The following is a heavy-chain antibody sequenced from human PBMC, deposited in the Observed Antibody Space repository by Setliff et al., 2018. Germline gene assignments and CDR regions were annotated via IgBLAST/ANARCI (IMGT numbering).Heavy chain of an antibody. V-gene: IGHV1-8*01. J-gene: IGHJ4*02. CDR3: ARAQSWSGGPYYFDN. Sequence: ASVKVSCKVSGYTVTELSMHWVRQAPGKGLEWMGWMNPNSGNTGYAQKFQGRVTMTRNTSISTAYMDLSSLRFEDTAVYYCARAQSWSGGPYYFDNWGQGTLVTAPQ. CDR2: MNPNSGNT. D-gene: IGHD3-3*01. CDR1: GYTVTELS.